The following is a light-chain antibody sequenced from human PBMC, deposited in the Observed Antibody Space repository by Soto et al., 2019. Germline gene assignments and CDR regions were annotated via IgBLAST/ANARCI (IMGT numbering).Light chain of an antibody. J-gene: IGKJ5*01. V-gene: IGKV1D-12*01. CDR3: KQDNSLHKIT. Sequence: IHMTQSPSSVSASVGHIVTITCRSSQGISSWLAWYQQKPGKAPKLLIYAAYSLQIGVPSRLRGSGSGTALTLNISSLQNEDFATYYCKQDNSLHKITVGPGTRLEIK. CDR1: QGISSW. CDR2: AAY.